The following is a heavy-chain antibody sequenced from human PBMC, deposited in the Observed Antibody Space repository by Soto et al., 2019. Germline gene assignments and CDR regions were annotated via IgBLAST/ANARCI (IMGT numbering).Heavy chain of an antibody. CDR3: VRENYYYGMDV. J-gene: IGHJ6*02. V-gene: IGHV3-66*01. CDR1: GFAASVNY. CDR2: INNAYST. Sequence: EVQLEESGGTLVQPGGSLRLSCAASGFAASVNYMTWVRQAPGKGLAWVSAINNAYSTFYADSVKGRFTISRDNSKNTVYLQMNSLRVEDTAMYYCVRENYYYGMDVWGQGTAVTVSS.